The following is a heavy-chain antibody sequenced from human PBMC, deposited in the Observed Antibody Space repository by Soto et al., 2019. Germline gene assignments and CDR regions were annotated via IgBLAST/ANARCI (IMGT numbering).Heavy chain of an antibody. CDR1: GFTFSSYG. V-gene: IGHV3-30*18. J-gene: IGHJ4*02. Sequence: PGGSLRLSCAASGFTFSSYGMHWVRQAPGKGLEWVAVISYDGSNKYYADSVKGRFTIPRDNSKNTLYLQMNSLRAEDTAVYYCAKDANMVRGVIIFDYWGQGTLVTVSS. D-gene: IGHD3-10*01. CDR3: AKDANMVRGVIIFDY. CDR2: ISYDGSNK.